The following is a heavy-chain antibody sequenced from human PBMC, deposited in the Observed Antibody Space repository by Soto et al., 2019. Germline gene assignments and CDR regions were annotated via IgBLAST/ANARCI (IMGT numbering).Heavy chain of an antibody. Sequence: SLRLSCSASGFTFSNYGMSWVRQAPGKGLEWVANIKQDGSEKYYVDSVKGRFTISRDNTKNSLYLQMNSLRAEDTAVYYCARSFAPYYFDYWGQGTLVTVSS. V-gene: IGHV3-7*01. CDR3: ARSFAPYYFDY. CDR2: IKQDGSEK. CDR1: GFTFSNYG. J-gene: IGHJ4*02.